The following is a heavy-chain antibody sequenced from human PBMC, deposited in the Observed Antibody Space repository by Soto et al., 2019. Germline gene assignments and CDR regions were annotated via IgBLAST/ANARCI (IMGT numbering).Heavy chain of an antibody. CDR3: ARDGVVVAATHYYYGMHV. Sequence: SGKVSCKGSGGTFSSYTISWGRQAPGQGLECMGGIIPIFGTANYAQKFQGRVTITADESTSTAYMELSSLRSEDTAVYYCARDGVVVAATHYYYGMHVWGQGTTVTVSS. J-gene: IGHJ6*02. D-gene: IGHD2-15*01. CDR2: IIPIFGTA. V-gene: IGHV1-69*13. CDR1: GGTFSSYT.